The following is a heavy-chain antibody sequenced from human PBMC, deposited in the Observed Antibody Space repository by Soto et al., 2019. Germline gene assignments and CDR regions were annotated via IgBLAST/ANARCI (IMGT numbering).Heavy chain of an antibody. D-gene: IGHD3-16*01. CDR2: IKQDGSEK. Sequence: GGSLRLSCAASGFTFSSYWMSWVRQAPGKGLEWVANIKQDGSEKYYVDSVKGRFTISRDNAKNSLYLQMNSLRAEDTAVYYCARRVTYYDYIWGSPPRVYFDLWGRGTLVTVSS. J-gene: IGHJ2*01. V-gene: IGHV3-7*01. CDR1: GFTFSSYW. CDR3: ARRVTYYDYIWGSPPRVYFDL.